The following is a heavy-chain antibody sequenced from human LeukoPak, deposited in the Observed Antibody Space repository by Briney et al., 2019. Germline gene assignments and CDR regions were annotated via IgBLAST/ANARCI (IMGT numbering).Heavy chain of an antibody. CDR2: IPFDGSNE. D-gene: IGHD5-24*01. J-gene: IGHJ4*02. Sequence: GGSLRLSCAASGFTFSNYGMHWVRQAPGKGLEWVALIPFDGSNEHYADSVKGRFTISRDNSKNTLYLQMNSLRAEDTAVYYCARKDPRGWLHDYWGQGILVTVSS. CDR1: GFTFSNYG. V-gene: IGHV3-30*02. CDR3: ARKDPRGWLHDY.